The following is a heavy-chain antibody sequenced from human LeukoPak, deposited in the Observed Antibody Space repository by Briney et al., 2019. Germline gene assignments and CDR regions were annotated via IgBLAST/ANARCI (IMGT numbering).Heavy chain of an antibody. CDR2: MNPNSGNT. Sequence: GASVKVSCKASGYTFTSYDINWVRQATGQGLEWMGWMNPNSGNTGYAQKFQGRVTITRDTSASTAYMELSSLRSEDTAVYYCARWPWGYYDSSGHPFDYWGQGTLVTVSS. V-gene: IGHV1-8*01. CDR3: ARWPWGYYDSSGHPFDY. J-gene: IGHJ4*02. CDR1: GYTFTSYD. D-gene: IGHD3-22*01.